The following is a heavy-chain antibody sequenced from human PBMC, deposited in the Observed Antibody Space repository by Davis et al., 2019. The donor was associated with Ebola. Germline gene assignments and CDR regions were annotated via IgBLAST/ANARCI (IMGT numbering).Heavy chain of an antibody. CDR3: ARAGYQLLYRLRNWFDP. CDR1: GGSFSGYY. CDR2: INHSGST. V-gene: IGHV4-34*01. Sequence: PGGSLRLSCAVYGGSFSGYYWSWIRQPPGKGLEWIGEINHSGSTNYNPSLKSRVTISVDTSKNQFSLKLSSVTAADTAVYYCARAGYQLLYRLRNWFDPWGQGTLVTVS. D-gene: IGHD2-2*02. J-gene: IGHJ5*02.